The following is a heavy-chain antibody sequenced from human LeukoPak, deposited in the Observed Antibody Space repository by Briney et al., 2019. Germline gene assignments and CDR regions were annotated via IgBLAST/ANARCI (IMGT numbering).Heavy chain of an antibody. V-gene: IGHV1-18*01. CDR3: ARDWDAMNNCFDP. CDR1: GYTFTNYG. CDR2: ISTNSDIR. D-gene: IGHD1-26*01. Sequence: GASVTVSRTASGYTFTNYGISWVRQAPGQGLEWMGWISTNSDIRTYAQTLPGRFTMTTDKATTTVYMELNNRTFVDTAVYYCARDWDAMNNCFDPWGQGTPVTVSS. J-gene: IGHJ5*02.